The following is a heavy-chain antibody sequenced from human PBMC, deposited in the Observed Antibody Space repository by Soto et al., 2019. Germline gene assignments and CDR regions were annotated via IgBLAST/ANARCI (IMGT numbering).Heavy chain of an antibody. CDR1: GYTLTNYH. V-gene: IGHV1-46*01. Sequence: ASVKVSCKASGYTLTNYHMHWVRQAPGQGLEWMGVIDPTGATISDAQKFQGRITVTRDTTTSTVNMELSSLRSEDTAVYYCASSPTAVGGTTYYFDYWGQGALVTVSS. CDR3: ASSPTAVGGTTYYFDY. D-gene: IGHD6-19*01. CDR2: IDPTGATI. J-gene: IGHJ4*02.